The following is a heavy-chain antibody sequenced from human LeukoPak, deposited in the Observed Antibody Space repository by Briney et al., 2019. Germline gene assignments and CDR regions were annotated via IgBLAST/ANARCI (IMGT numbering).Heavy chain of an antibody. V-gene: IGHV1-69*05. CDR2: IIPIFGTA. D-gene: IGHD5-18*01. Sequence: GASVKVSCKASGGTFSSYAISWVRQAPGQGLEWMGGIIPIFGTANYAQKFQGRVTIITDESTSTAYMELSSLRSEDTAVYYCARGGYSYYYYMDVWGKGTTVTVSS. CDR1: GGTFSSYA. CDR3: ARGGYSYYYYMDV. J-gene: IGHJ6*03.